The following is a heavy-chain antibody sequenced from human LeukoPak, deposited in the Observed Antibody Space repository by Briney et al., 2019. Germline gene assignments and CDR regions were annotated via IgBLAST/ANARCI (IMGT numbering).Heavy chain of an antibody. CDR1: GFTFNTYW. J-gene: IGHJ4*02. V-gene: IGHV3-74*01. D-gene: IGHD3-10*01. CDR3: ARGNFYSSSGSSPLDS. CDR2: INSDGSRT. Sequence: GGSLRLSCAASGFTFNTYWMHWVRQVPGKGLVWVSRINSDGSRTNYVDSAKGRFTISRDNAKNTLFLQMNSLRAEDSAVHYCARGNFYSSSGSSPLDSWGQGTLVTVSS.